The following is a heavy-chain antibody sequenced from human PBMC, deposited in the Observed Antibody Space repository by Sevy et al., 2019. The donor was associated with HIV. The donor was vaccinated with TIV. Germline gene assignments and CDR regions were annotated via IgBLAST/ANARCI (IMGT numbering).Heavy chain of an antibody. CDR1: GFTVSSNY. CDR2: IYSGGST. D-gene: IGHD1-26*01. V-gene: IGHV3-53*01. J-gene: IGHJ4*02. CDR3: ARDYGGAHYFDY. Sequence: GGSLRLSCAASGFTVSSNYMSWVRQAPGKGLEWVSVIYSGGSTYYADSVKGRLTISRDNSKNTLYLQMNSLRAEDTAVYYCARDYGGAHYFDYWGQGTLVTVSS.